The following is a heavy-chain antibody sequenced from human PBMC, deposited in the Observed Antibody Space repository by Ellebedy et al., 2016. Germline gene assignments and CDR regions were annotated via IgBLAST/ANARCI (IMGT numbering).Heavy chain of an antibody. J-gene: IGHJ6*02. CDR1: GFSFSTYS. V-gene: IGHV3-48*04. CDR3: AKLFFRGEDGLDV. CDR2: ITSSSNII. D-gene: IGHD3-10*01. Sequence: GESLKISCAASGFSFSTYSMNWVRQAPGEGLEWVSYITSSSNIIYDTDSVKGRFTISRDNAKNSLFLQMNSLIAEDTAVYYCAKLFFRGEDGLDVWGQGTTVTVSS.